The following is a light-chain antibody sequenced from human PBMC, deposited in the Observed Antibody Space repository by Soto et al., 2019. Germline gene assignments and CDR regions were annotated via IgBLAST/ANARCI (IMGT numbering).Light chain of an antibody. Sequence: DIQMTQSPSSLSASVGDRVTITCRASQGIRNFLAWYQQKPGKVPKLLISAASTLESGVPYRFSGSGSGTDFTLTITSLQPEEVATYYCQKYSSVITFGQGTRLEIK. V-gene: IGKV1-27*01. CDR1: QGIRNF. CDR3: QKYSSVIT. CDR2: AAS. J-gene: IGKJ5*01.